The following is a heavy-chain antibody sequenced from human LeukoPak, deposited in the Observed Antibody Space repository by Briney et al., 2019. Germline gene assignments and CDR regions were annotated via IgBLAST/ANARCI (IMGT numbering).Heavy chain of an antibody. CDR3: ATYSGSGSYRGVLDY. CDR1: GFTFSSYG. J-gene: IGHJ4*02. V-gene: IGHV3-30*03. D-gene: IGHD3-10*01. CDR2: ISYDGSNK. Sequence: GGSLRLSCAASGFTFSSYGMHWVRQAPGKGLEWVAVISYDGSNKYYADSVKSRFTISRDNSKNTPYLQMNSLRAEDTAVYYCATYSGSGSYRGVLDYWGQGTLVTVSS.